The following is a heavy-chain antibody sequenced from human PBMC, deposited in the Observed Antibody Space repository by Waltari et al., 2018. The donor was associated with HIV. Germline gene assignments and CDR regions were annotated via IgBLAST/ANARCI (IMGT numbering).Heavy chain of an antibody. CDR2: ISWDGGST. V-gene: IGHV3-43D*04. CDR1: GFTFDDYA. D-gene: IGHD1-26*01. J-gene: IGHJ4*02. Sequence: EVQLVESGGVVVQPGGSLRLSCAASGFTFDDYAMHWVRQAPGKGLEWVSLISWDGGSTYYADSVKGRFTISRDNSKNSLYLQMNSLRAEDTALYYCAKDPGRFGIVGAYYFDYWGQGTLVTVSS. CDR3: AKDPGRFGIVGAYYFDY.